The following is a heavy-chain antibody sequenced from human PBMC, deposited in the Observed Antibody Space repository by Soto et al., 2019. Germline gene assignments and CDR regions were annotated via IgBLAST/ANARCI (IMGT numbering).Heavy chain of an antibody. V-gene: IGHV1-69*06. J-gene: IGHJ6*02. CDR2: IIPIFGTA. CDR1: GGTFSSYA. Sequence: QVQLVQSGAEVKKPGSSVKVSCKASGGTFSSYAISWVRQAPGQGLEWMGGIIPIFGTANYAQKFQGRVTITADKSTSTAYMELSSLRSEDTAVYYCASQGWTVTPTPYYYYYGMDVWDQGTTVTVSS. CDR3: ASQGWTVTPTPYYYYYGMDV. D-gene: IGHD4-17*01.